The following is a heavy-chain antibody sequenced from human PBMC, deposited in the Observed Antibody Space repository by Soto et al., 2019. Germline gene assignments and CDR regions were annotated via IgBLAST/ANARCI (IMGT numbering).Heavy chain of an antibody. J-gene: IGHJ6*02. CDR3: AKDGGVGATNYYGMDV. CDR1: GFTFDDYT. V-gene: IGHV3-43*01. CDR2: ISWDGGST. Sequence: PGGSLRLSCAASGFTFDDYTMHWVRQAPGKGLEWVSLISWDGGSTYYADSVKGRFTISRDNSKNSLYLQMNSLRTEDTALYYCAKDGGVGATNYYGMDVWGQGTTVTVS. D-gene: IGHD1-26*01.